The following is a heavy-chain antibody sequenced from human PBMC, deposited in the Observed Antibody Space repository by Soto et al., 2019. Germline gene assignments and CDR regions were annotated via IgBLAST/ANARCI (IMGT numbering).Heavy chain of an antibody. CDR3: ARSTPVTYHYDSSGYYNLDYFDY. J-gene: IGHJ4*02. Sequence: PWETLSLTCTVSSGSVSSGSYYWSWIRQPPGKGLEWIGHIYYTGSTNYNPSLKSRVTISVETSKNQFSLKLSYVTAADTAVYYCARSTPVTYHYDSSGYYNLDYFDYWGQGTLVTVSS. CDR2: IYYTGST. D-gene: IGHD3-22*01. V-gene: IGHV4-61*01. CDR1: SGSVSSGSYY.